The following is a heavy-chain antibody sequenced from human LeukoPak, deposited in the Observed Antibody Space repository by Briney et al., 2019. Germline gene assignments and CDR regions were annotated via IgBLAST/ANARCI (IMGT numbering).Heavy chain of an antibody. CDR3: ARPHYYDSSGYFFDY. Sequence: GGSLRLSCAASGFTFSSYSMNWVRQAPGKGLEWVSSISSSSSYIYYADSVKGRLTISRDNAKNSLYLQMNSLRAEDTAVYYCARPHYYDSSGYFFDYWGQGTLVTVSS. J-gene: IGHJ4*02. V-gene: IGHV3-21*01. D-gene: IGHD3-22*01. CDR1: GFTFSSYS. CDR2: ISSSSSYI.